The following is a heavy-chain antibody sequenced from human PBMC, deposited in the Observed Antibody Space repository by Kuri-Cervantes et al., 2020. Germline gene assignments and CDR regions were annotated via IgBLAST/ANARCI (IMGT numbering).Heavy chain of an antibody. D-gene: IGHD3-16*01. V-gene: IGHV4-34*01. CDR2: INHSGST. CDR3: ARKRAFGGVITY. CDR1: GGSFSGYF. J-gene: IGHJ4*02. Sequence: GSLRLSCAVYGGSFSGYFWNWIRQPPGKGLEWIGEINHSGSTNYNPSLKSRVTISVDTSKNQFSLKLSSVTAADTAVYYCARKRAFGGVITYWGQGTLVTVSS.